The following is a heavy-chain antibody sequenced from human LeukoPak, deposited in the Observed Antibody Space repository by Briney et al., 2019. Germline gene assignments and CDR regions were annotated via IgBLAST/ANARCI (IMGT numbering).Heavy chain of an antibody. J-gene: IGHJ5*02. V-gene: IGHV3-74*01. CDR2: INTDGRTT. CDR3: ARAGASGWYAAGWFDP. D-gene: IGHD6-19*01. Sequence: PGGPLKLSCAASGFPFNNYWIHWVRQAPGKGLMWVSSINTDGRTTRYAASVQGRFTISRDNAKNTPSLQMNSLRDDDTAVYYCARAGASGWYAAGWFDPWGQGTLVTVSS. CDR1: GFPFNNYW.